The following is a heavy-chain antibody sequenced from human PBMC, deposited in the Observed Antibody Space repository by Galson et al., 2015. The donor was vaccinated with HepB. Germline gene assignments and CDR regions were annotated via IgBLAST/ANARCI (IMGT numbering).Heavy chain of an antibody. CDR1: GFTFSSYA. CDR2: IYYSGST. V-gene: IGHV4-30-4*08. J-gene: IGHJ4*02. D-gene: IGHD4-17*01. Sequence: LRLSCAASGFTFSSYAMSWVRQAPGKGLEWIGYIYYSGSTYYNPSLKSRVTISVDTSKNQFSLKLSSVTAADTAVYYCARVNVGDYADLASAYFDYWGQGTLVTVSS. CDR3: ARVNVGDYADLASAYFDY.